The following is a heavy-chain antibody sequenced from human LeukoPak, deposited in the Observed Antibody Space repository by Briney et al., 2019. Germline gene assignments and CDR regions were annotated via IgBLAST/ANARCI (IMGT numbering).Heavy chain of an antibody. CDR1: GYTFTSYA. Sequence: ASVKVSCKASGYTFTSYAMNWVRQAPGQGLEWMGRIIPILGIANYAQKFQGRVTITADKSTSTAYMELSSLRSEDTAVYYCARGRATGAFDIWGQGTMVTVSS. V-gene: IGHV1-69*04. CDR2: IIPILGIA. D-gene: IGHD1-26*01. J-gene: IGHJ3*02. CDR3: ARGRATGAFDI.